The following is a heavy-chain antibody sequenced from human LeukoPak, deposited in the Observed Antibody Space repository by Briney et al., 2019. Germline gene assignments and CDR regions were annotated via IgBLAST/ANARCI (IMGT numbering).Heavy chain of an antibody. J-gene: IGHJ4*02. CDR1: GFTFSSYA. CDR3: AKAGSSSGWRGIDY. Sequence: PGGSLRLSCAASGFTFSSYAMSWVRQAPGKGLEWVSVISGGGGSTYYADSVKGRFTISRNNSKSTLYLQMDSLRAEDTAAYYCAKAGSSSGWRGIDYWGQGTLVTVSS. V-gene: IGHV3-23*01. CDR2: ISGGGGST. D-gene: IGHD6-19*01.